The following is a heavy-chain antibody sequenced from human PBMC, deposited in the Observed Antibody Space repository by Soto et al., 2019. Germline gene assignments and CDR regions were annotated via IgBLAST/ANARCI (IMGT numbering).Heavy chain of an antibody. CDR2: IYYSGST. V-gene: IGHV4-59*08. Sequence: QVQLQESGPGLVEPSETLSLTCTVSGGSISVYYWCWIRQPPGKGLEWIGYIYYSGSTNYNPSLKSRVTISVDTSKNQYSLMLGSVTAADTAVYYCARHSGSYVRMYSWFDPWGQGTLVTVSS. J-gene: IGHJ5*02. CDR1: GGSISVYY. CDR3: ARHSGSYVRMYSWFDP. D-gene: IGHD3-10*01.